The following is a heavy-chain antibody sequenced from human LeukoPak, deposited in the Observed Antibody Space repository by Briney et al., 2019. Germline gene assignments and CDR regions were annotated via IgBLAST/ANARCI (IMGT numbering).Heavy chain of an antibody. J-gene: IGHJ4*02. CDR3: ARDGYSGYDFYFDY. CDR1: GFTFSSYG. V-gene: IGHV3-33*01. D-gene: IGHD5-12*01. Sequence: PGRSLRLSCAASGFTFSSYGMHWVRQAPGKGLEWVAVIWYDGSNKYYADSVKGRFTISRDNSKNTLSLQMNSLRAEDTAVYYCARDGYSGYDFYFDYWGQGSLVTVSS. CDR2: IWYDGSNK.